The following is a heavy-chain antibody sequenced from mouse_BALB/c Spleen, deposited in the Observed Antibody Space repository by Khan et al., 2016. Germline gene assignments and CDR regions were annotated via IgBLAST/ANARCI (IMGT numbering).Heavy chain of an antibody. J-gene: IGHJ4*01. Sequence: QIQLVQSGPELKKPGETVKISCKASGYTFTNYGMNWVKQAPGKGLKWMGWIKTYTGEPTYADDFKGRFAFSLETFASTAYLQINNLKHEDMATYSCARQITRKRNAMVYWCQGASVTVSS. CDR2: IKTYTGEP. CDR1: GYTFTNYG. CDR3: ARQITRKRNAMVY. V-gene: IGHV9-1*02. D-gene: IGHD2-4*01.